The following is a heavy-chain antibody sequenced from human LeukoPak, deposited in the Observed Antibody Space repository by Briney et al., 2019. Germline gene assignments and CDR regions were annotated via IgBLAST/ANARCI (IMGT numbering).Heavy chain of an antibody. J-gene: IGHJ4*02. V-gene: IGHV4-30-4*01. Sequence: SETLSLTCTVSGGSLSSGDYYCTWIRLPPGKGLEWIGYTYYSGSTYYNPSLKSRITISVDSSKNQFSLILRSVTAADTAVYYCARGVGSSWYGDWGQGTLVTVSS. CDR1: GGSLSSGDYY. D-gene: IGHD6-13*01. CDR2: TYYSGST. CDR3: ARGVGSSWYGD.